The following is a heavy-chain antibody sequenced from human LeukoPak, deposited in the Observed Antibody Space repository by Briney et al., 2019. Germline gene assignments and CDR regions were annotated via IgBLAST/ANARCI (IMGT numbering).Heavy chain of an antibody. V-gene: IGHV3-30*02. Sequence: GGSLRLSCAASGFTFSNYGMHWVRQAPGKGLEWLAFMRYDGSNTHYADSVKGRFTISRDNSKNTLFLQMNSLRSEDTALYYCANGPHYNILTGFYKVRSHLDYWGQGTLVAVSS. CDR1: GFTFSNYG. D-gene: IGHD3-9*01. CDR2: MRYDGSNT. J-gene: IGHJ4*02. CDR3: ANGPHYNILTGFYKVRSHLDY.